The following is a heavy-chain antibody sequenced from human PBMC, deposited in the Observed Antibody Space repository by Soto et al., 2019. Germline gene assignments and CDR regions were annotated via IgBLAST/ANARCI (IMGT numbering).Heavy chain of an antibody. CDR2: VNTYNGNP. Sequence: QVQLVQSGVEVKKPGASVKVSCKASGYTFTNYAISWVRQAPGRGLEGMGWVNTYNGNPNYAQIFQGRGTMTTDTPTGTAYMELRSLKSDGSAVYYCSRDSQYSTDWQRFDSWGQGTLVTVSS. J-gene: IGHJ4*02. CDR3: SRDSQYSTDWQRFDS. D-gene: IGHD6-6*01. CDR1: GYTFTNYA. V-gene: IGHV1-18*01.